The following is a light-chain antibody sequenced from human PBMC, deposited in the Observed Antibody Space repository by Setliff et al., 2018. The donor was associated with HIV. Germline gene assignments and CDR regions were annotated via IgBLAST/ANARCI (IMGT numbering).Light chain of an antibody. CDR2: DAT. J-gene: IGLJ1*01. CDR1: TGAVTSGHY. Sequence: QAVVTQESSLTVSPGGTISLTCVSSTGAVTSGHYPHWFQQKPGQVARPLIYDATKRHSWTPSRFSGSLLRDKAALTLSNAQAEDEADYYCLLSYGGARVFGSGTKVTVL. V-gene: IGLV7-46*01. CDR3: LLSYGGARV.